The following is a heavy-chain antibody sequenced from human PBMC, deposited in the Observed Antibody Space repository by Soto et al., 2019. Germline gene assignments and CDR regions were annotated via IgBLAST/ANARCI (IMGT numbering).Heavy chain of an antibody. V-gene: IGHV3-30*18. D-gene: IGHD3-10*01. Sequence: GGSLRLSCAASGFTFSSYGMHWVRQAPGKGLEWVAVISYDGSNKYYADSVKGRFTISRDNSKNTLYLQMNSLRAEDTAVYYCAKFMGSVRGVTNSIDYWGQGTLVTVSS. CDR2: ISYDGSNK. CDR3: AKFMGSVRGVTNSIDY. J-gene: IGHJ4*02. CDR1: GFTFSSYG.